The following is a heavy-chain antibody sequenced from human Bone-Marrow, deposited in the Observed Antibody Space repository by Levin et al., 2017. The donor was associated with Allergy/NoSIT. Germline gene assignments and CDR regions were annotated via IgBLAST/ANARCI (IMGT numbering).Heavy chain of an antibody. V-gene: IGHV3-74*03. CDR2: INRDGTIT. D-gene: IGHD6-19*01. CDR1: GVTFSSYW. J-gene: IGHJ4*02. CDR3: AREMAVAGTSWDF. Sequence: LSLTCAASGVTFSSYWMHWVRPTPGKGPVWVSRINRDGTITAYADSVKGRFTISRDNAKNTLYLQMNSLRAEDTAVYFCAREMAVAGTSWDFWGQGTLVTVSS.